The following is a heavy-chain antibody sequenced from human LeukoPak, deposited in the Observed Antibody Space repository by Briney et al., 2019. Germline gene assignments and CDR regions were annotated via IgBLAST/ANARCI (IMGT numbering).Heavy chain of an antibody. Sequence: GGSLRLSCAASGFTFSSSAMSWVRQAPGTGLEWVSTISGSGGTTSYADSVKGRFTISGDNSKNTLYLQMNSLRAEDTAVYYCAKRVPYFFDYWGQGTLVTVSS. V-gene: IGHV3-23*01. CDR2: ISGSGGTT. CDR1: GFTFSSSA. J-gene: IGHJ4*02. CDR3: AKRVPYFFDY.